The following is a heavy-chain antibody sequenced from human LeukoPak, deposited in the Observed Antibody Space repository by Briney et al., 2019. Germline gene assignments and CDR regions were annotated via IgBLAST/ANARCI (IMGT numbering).Heavy chain of an antibody. D-gene: IGHD1-26*01. J-gene: IGHJ6*03. CDR1: GITFSSYA. CDR2: ISGSGGST. Sequence: GGSLRLSCAASGITFSSYAVSWVRQAPGKGLEWVSAISGSGGSTYYADSVKGRFTISRDNSKNTLYLQMNSLRADDTAAYYCAKGAGGTEDYYMDVWGKGTTVTVSS. V-gene: IGHV3-23*01. CDR3: AKGAGGTEDYYMDV.